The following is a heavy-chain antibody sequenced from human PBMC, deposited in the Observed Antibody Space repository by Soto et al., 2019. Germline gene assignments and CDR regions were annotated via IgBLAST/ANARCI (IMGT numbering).Heavy chain of an antibody. Sequence: EVQLVESGGGLVQPGGSLRLSCAASGFTFSSYSMNWVHQAPGKGLEWVSHISSSSRTIYYADSVKGRFTISRDNAKNSLYLQMNSLRAEDTAVYYCAGPGSGYYYYGMDVWGQGTTVTVSS. D-gene: IGHD1-26*01. V-gene: IGHV3-48*01. CDR2: ISSSSRTI. CDR3: AGPGSGYYYYGMDV. CDR1: GFTFSSYS. J-gene: IGHJ6*02.